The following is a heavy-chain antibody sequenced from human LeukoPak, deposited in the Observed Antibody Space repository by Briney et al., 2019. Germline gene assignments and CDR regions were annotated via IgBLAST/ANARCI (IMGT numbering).Heavy chain of an antibody. CDR2: ISGSGGST. CDR3: ARDGLDIVVVPATVNAFDI. CDR1: GFTFSSYA. D-gene: IGHD2-2*01. V-gene: IGHV3-23*01. Sequence: GGSLRLSCAASGFTFSSYAMSWVRQAPGKGLEWVSAISGSGGSTYYADSVKGRFTVSRDNAKNSLYLQMNSLRAEDTAVYYCARDGLDIVVVPATVNAFDIWGQGTMVTVSS. J-gene: IGHJ3*02.